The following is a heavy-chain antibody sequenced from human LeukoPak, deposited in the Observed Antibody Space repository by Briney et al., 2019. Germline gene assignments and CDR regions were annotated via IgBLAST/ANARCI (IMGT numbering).Heavy chain of an antibody. V-gene: IGHV4-59*01. Sequence: PSETLSLTCTVSGGSISSYYWSWIRQPPGKALEWIGYIYYSGSTNYNPSLKSRVNISVDTSKNQFSLKLSSVTAADTAVYYCARAPMYYYMDVWGKGTTVTVSS. J-gene: IGHJ6*03. CDR3: ARAPMYYYMDV. CDR2: IYYSGST. CDR1: GGSISSYY.